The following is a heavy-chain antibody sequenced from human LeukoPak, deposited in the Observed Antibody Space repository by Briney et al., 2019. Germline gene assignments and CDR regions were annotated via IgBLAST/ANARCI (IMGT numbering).Heavy chain of an antibody. CDR3: TRDPLDSSGYKPDY. V-gene: IGHV3-49*04. Sequence: PGGSLRLSCTASGFTFGDYAMSWVRQAPGKGLEWIGFIRSKAYGGTTEYAASVKGRFTISRDDSKSIAYLQMNSLKTEDTAVYYCTRDPLDSSGYKPDYWGQGTLVTVSS. J-gene: IGHJ4*02. CDR2: IRSKAYGGTT. CDR1: GFTFGDYA. D-gene: IGHD3-22*01.